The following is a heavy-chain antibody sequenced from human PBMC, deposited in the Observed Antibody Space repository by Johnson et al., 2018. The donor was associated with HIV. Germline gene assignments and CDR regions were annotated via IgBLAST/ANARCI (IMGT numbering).Heavy chain of an antibody. Sequence: QVQLVESGGGVVQPGRSLRLSCAASGFTFSSNAMHWVRQAPGKGLEWVAVMSYDGINKYYADSVKGRFTISRDNSKNTLYLQMNSLRAEDTAVYHCARVRPPGLLDAIDIWGQGKMVTVSS. CDR2: MSYDGINK. CDR1: GFTFSSNA. V-gene: IGHV3-30-3*01. CDR3: ARVRPPGLLDAIDI. J-gene: IGHJ3*02.